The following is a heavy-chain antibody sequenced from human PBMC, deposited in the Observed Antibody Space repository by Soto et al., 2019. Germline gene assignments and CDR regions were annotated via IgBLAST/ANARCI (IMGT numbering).Heavy chain of an antibody. D-gene: IGHD2-2*01. Sequence: QVQLVQSGAEVKKPGASVKVSCKASGYTFTSHDINWMRQATGQGLEWMGWMKPNSGHTNYAQKFQGRVTMTRNTSISTAYVELTSLRSEDTAVYYCASAMSTTWGQGTLVTVSS. CDR1: GYTFTSHD. J-gene: IGHJ5*02. V-gene: IGHV1-8*01. CDR2: MKPNSGHT. CDR3: ASAMSTT.